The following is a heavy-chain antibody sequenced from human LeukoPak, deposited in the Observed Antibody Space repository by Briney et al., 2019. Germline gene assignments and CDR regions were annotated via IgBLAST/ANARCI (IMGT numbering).Heavy chain of an antibody. V-gene: IGHV4-61*02. CDR3: ARDGTHDYGDYGAFDI. Sequence: PSQTLSLTCTVSGGSISSGSYYWRWLRQPAGKGLEWIGRIYTSGSTNYNPSLKSRVTISVDTSKNQFSLKLSSVTAADTAVYYCARDGTHDYGDYGAFDIWGQGTMVTVSS. CDR1: GGSISSGSYY. J-gene: IGHJ3*02. CDR2: IYTSGST. D-gene: IGHD4-17*01.